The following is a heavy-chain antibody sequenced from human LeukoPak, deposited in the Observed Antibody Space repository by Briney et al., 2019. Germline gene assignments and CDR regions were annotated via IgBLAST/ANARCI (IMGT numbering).Heavy chain of an antibody. CDR3: AKDESGGSGSSPFDY. CDR2: ISYDGSSK. D-gene: IGHD3-10*01. J-gene: IGHJ4*02. V-gene: IGHV3-30-3*01. CDR1: GFTFSNYA. Sequence: GGSLRLSCAASGFTFSNYAIHWVRQAPGKGLEWVTFISYDGSSKSYADSVKGRFTISRDNSKNAVSLQMDSLRAEDTAVYYCAKDESGGSGSSPFDYWGQGTLVTVSS.